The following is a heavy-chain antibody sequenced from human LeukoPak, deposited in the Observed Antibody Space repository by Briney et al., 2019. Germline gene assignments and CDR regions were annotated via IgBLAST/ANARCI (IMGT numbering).Heavy chain of an antibody. CDR1: GFTFSSYW. V-gene: IGHV3-74*01. D-gene: IGHD1-1*01. Sequence: TGGSERLSCAASGFTFSSYWMHWLRQTPGKGLIYISRINNDGSSANYADSVRGRFTISRDNAENTLYLQMNSLRAEDTAVYYCARWYYWNFDYWGQGTLVTVSS. CDR3: ARWYYWNFDY. J-gene: IGHJ4*02. CDR2: INNDGSSA.